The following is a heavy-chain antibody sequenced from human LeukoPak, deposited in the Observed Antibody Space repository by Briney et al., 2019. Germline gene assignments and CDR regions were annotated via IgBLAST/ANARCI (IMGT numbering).Heavy chain of an antibody. CDR3: ARVTLGGLNYYYMDV. J-gene: IGHJ6*03. CDR1: GFTFSSYS. D-gene: IGHD6-25*01. CDR2: ISSSSSTI. Sequence: GGSLRLSCAASGFTFSSYSMNWVRQAPGKGLEWVSYISSSSSTIYYADSVKGRFTISRDNAKNSLYLQMNSLRAEDTAVYYCARVTLGGLNYYYMDVWGKGTTVTVSS. V-gene: IGHV3-48*04.